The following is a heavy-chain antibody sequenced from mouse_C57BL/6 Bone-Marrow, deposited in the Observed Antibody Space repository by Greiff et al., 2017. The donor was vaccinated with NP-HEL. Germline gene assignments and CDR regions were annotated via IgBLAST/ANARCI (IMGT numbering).Heavy chain of an antibody. V-gene: IGHV5-4*01. CDR3: AREDYGSSYWYFEV. CDR1: GFTFSSYA. CDR2: ISDGGSYT. J-gene: IGHJ1*03. D-gene: IGHD1-1*01. Sequence: EVQGVESGGGLVKPGGSLKLSCAASGFTFSSYAMSRVRQTPEKRLEWVATISDGGSYTYYPDNVKGRFTISRDNAKNNLYLQMSHLKSEDTAMYYCAREDYGSSYWYFEVWGTGTTVTVSS.